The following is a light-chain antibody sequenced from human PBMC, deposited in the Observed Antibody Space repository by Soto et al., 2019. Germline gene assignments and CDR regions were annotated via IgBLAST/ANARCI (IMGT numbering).Light chain of an antibody. CDR2: TNN. CDR3: QSYDSSLGSYV. Sequence: QSVLTQPPSVSGAPGQRVTISCSGGSSNIGARYDVHWYQQLPGTAPKLLISTNNNRPSGVPGRFSGSKSGTSASLAITGLQTEDEADYYCQSYDSSLGSYVFGTGTKVTVL. V-gene: IGLV1-40*01. CDR1: SSNIGARYD. J-gene: IGLJ1*01.